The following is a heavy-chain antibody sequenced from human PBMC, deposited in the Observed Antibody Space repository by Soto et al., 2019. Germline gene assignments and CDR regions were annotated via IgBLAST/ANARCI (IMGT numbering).Heavy chain of an antibody. CDR2: INPSGGST. Sequence: ASVKSLCKASGYTFTSYYMHWVRQAPGQGLEWMGIINPSGGSTSYAQKFQGRVTMTRDTSTSTVYMELSSLRSEDTAVYYCAREVGLLWFGELLDSDYGMDVWGQGTTVTVSS. D-gene: IGHD3-10*01. V-gene: IGHV1-46*01. J-gene: IGHJ6*02. CDR3: AREVGLLWFGELLDSDYGMDV. CDR1: GYTFTSYY.